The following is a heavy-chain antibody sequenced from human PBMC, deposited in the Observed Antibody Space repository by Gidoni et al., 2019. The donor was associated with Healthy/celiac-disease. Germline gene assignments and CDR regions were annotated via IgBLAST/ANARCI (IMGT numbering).Heavy chain of an antibody. CDR3: ARDYCSSTSCYNNYYYYGMDV. CDR1: GGTFRSYA. CDR2: ISPIFGTA. Sequence: QVQLEQSGAEVMKTGSTVNVYCKASGGTFRSYAFSGVRQAPGQGLDWMGGISPIFGTANDAQKFQGRVTITADESTSTAYMELSSMRVEDTDVYYCARDYCSSTSCYNNYYYYGMDVWGQGTTVTVSS. D-gene: IGHD2-2*02. J-gene: IGHJ6*02. V-gene: IGHV1-69*01.